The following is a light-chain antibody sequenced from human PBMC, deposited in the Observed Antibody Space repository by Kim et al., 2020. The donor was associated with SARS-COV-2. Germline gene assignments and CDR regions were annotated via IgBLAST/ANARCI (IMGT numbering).Light chain of an antibody. CDR1: SSNIGTNY. CDR2: DNN. CDR3: GTWDRSRSVWL. V-gene: IGLV1-51*01. J-gene: IGLJ3*02. Sequence: GQKGTISCSGSSSNIGTNYVSWYQQLPGTVPKVLIYDNNKRPSGSPDRFSGAKSGTSGTLEITGLQTGDEADYYCGTWDRSRSVWLFGGGTQLTVL.